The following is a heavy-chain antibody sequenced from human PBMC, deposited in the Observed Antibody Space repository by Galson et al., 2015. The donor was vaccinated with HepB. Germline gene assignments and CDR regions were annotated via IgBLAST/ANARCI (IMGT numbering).Heavy chain of an antibody. J-gene: IGHJ4*02. CDR3: ASDRVTIAAH. CDR1: GYTFTGYY. CDR2: INPHGGDT. V-gene: IGHV1-2*06. Sequence: SVKVSCKASGYTFTGYYLHWVRQAPGQGLEWMGRINPHGGDTHYSQRFQGRVTMTRDTSISTAYMELRRLRFDDTAVYYCASDRVTIAAHWGQGTLVTVSS. D-gene: IGHD4-17*01.